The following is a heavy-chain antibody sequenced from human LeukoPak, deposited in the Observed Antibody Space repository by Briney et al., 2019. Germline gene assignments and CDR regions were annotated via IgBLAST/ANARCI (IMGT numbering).Heavy chain of an antibody. D-gene: IGHD6-13*01. V-gene: IGHV3-21*01. CDR3: ARDLYGPMAAAGATADY. J-gene: IGHJ4*02. Sequence: KAGGSLRLSCAASGFTFSSYSMNWVRQAQGKGLEWVSSISSSSSYIYYADSVKGRLTISRDNAKNSLYLQMNSLRAEDTAVYYCARDLYGPMAAAGATADYWGQGTLVTVSS. CDR2: ISSSSSYI. CDR1: GFTFSSYS.